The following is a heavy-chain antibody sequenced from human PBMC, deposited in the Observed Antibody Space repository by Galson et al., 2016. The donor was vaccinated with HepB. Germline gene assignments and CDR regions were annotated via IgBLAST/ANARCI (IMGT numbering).Heavy chain of an antibody. Sequence: SLRLSCAASGFTVSNNYMTWVRQAPGRGLEWVSLLYSGGSTFYAGSVRGRFTISRDNSENTVYLQMNSLRAEDTTVYYCARDRYYYDSSGYYYKDGFDIWGQVTMVTVAS. D-gene: IGHD3-22*01. J-gene: IGHJ3*02. V-gene: IGHV3-53*01. CDR1: GFTVSNNY. CDR2: LYSGGST. CDR3: ARDRYYYDSSGYYYKDGFDI.